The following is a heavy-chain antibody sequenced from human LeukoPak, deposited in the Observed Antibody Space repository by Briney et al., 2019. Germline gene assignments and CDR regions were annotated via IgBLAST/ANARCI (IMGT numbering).Heavy chain of an antibody. V-gene: IGHV1-18*01. CDR3: ARGITMIVVDPKAFDI. CDR2: ISAYNGNT. CDR1: GYTFTSYG. D-gene: IGHD3-22*01. Sequence: GASVKVSCKASGYTFTSYGISWVRQAPGQGLEWVGWISAYNGNTNYAQKLQGRDTMTTDTYTSTAYMELRSLRSDDTAVYYCARGITMIVVDPKAFDIWGQGTMVTVSS. J-gene: IGHJ3*02.